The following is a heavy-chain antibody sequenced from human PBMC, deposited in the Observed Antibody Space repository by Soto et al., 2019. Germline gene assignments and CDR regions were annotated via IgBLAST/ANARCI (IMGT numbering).Heavy chain of an antibody. CDR3: AGQTTGNYDILTCSPTDSNWYVP. V-gene: IGHV4-59*01. D-gene: IGHD3-9*01. CDR1: GGSISSYY. J-gene: IGHJ5*02. Sequence: SETLSLTCTVSGGSISSYYWSWIRQPPGKGLEWIGYIYYSGSTNYNPSLKSRVTISVDTSKNQFSLKLSSVTAADTAVYYCAGQTTGNYDILTCSPTDSNWYVPSCQGTPVTVSS. CDR2: IYYSGST.